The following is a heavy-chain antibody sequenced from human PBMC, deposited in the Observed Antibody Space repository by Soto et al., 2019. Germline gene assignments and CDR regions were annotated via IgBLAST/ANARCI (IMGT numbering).Heavy chain of an antibody. J-gene: IGHJ6*02. CDR2: IDPSDSYT. Sequence: AESLTTCCKVSGNSFISYCIRWVLQMNGKGLEWMGRIDPSDSYTNYSPSFQGHVTISADKSISTAYLPWSSLKASDTAMYYCARPGYSSSIRSGMDVWGQGTTVTVSS. CDR1: GNSFISYC. D-gene: IGHD6-13*01. V-gene: IGHV5-10-1*01. CDR3: ARPGYSSSIRSGMDV.